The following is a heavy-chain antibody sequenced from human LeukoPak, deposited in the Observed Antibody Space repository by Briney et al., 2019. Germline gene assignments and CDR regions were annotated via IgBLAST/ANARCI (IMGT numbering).Heavy chain of an antibody. V-gene: IGHV1-2*04. CDR2: INPNSGGT. D-gene: IGHD3-3*01. Sequence: ASVKVSCKASGYTFTGYYMHWVRQAPGQGLEWMGWINPNSGGTNYAQKFQGWVTMTRDTSISTAYMELSRLRSDDTAVYYCASGGGADFWSGYYFDYWGQGTLVTVSS. J-gene: IGHJ4*02. CDR1: GYTFTGYY. CDR3: ASGGGADFWSGYYFDY.